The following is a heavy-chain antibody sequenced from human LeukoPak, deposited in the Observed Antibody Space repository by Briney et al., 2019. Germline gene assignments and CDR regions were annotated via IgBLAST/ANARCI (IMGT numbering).Heavy chain of an antibody. V-gene: IGHV4-59*08. D-gene: IGHD4-17*01. J-gene: IGHJ4*02. Sequence: SETLSLTCTVSDGSITNYYWSWIRQPPGKGLEWIAYSHYSKTTTYHTSLRSRATVSVDASKNQFSLKLSSVTAADTAVYYCARHAGNHYGDFFDYWGQGTLVTVSS. CDR3: ARHAGNHYGDFFDY. CDR2: SHYSKTT. CDR1: DGSITNYY.